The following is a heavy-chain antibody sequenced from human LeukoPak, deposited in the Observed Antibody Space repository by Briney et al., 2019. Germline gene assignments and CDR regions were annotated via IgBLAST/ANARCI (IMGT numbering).Heavy chain of an antibody. Sequence: ASVKVSCKASGGTFSSYAISWVRQAPGQGLEWIGGIIPIFGTANYAQKFQGRVTITADESTSTAYMELSSLRSEDTAVYYCAREGSYGSGSWGIDYWGQGTLVTVSS. CDR2: IIPIFGTA. J-gene: IGHJ4*02. V-gene: IGHV1-69*13. CDR3: AREGSYGSGSWGIDY. D-gene: IGHD3-10*01. CDR1: GGTFSSYA.